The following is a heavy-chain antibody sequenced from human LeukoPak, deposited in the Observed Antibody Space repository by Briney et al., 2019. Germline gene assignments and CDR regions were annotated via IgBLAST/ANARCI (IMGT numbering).Heavy chain of an antibody. CDR2: ISASNGNT. CDR3: ARRAGEYSHPYDY. CDR1: GYTFTRYG. D-gene: IGHD4-17*01. V-gene: IGHV1-18*01. J-gene: IGHJ4*02. Sequence: ASVKVSCKASGYTFTRYGISWVRQAPGQGLQWLGWISASNGNTNYAQKFRDRVTMSTDTSTGTAYLDVRSLTSDDTAVYYCARRAGEYSHPYDYWGQGTLVTVSS.